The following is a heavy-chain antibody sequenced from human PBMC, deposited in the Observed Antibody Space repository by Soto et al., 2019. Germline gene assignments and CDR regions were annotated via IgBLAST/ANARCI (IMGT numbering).Heavy chain of an antibody. J-gene: IGHJ4*02. Sequence: EVQLVESGGDLVQPGGSLRLSCAASGFTFSTYSMNWVRQAPGKGLEWVSSISSSSTIYYADSVKGRFTISRDNVQNSLYVQMHSLRAEDTAVYYCARERGSGWTFDYWGQGTLVTVSS. CDR1: GFTFSTYS. D-gene: IGHD6-19*01. V-gene: IGHV3-48*01. CDR3: ARERGSGWTFDY. CDR2: ISSSSTI.